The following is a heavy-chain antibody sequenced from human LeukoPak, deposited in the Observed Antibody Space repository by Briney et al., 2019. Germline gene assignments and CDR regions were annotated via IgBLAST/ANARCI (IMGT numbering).Heavy chain of an antibody. CDR1: GFIFSSYG. CDR3: AKDLSTTWSFDY. CDR2: ISDDGSRS. Sequence: GGSLRLSCAASGFIFSSYGMHWVRQAPGKGVEWVTFISDDGSRSYHADSVQDRFTISRDDSKNTLYLQMNSLRLEDTAVYFCAKDLSTTWSFDYWGQGTLVTVSS. J-gene: IGHJ4*02. D-gene: IGHD6-13*01. V-gene: IGHV3-30*18.